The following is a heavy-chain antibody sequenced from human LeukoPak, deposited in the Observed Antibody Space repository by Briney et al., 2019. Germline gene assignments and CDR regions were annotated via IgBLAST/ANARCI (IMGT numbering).Heavy chain of an antibody. D-gene: IGHD3-3*01. J-gene: IGHJ4*02. CDR3: ARVFNFWSGYYRDS. V-gene: IGHV3-7*04. CDR1: GFTFSSYW. Sequence: GGSLRLSCAASGFTFSSYWMSWVRQAPGKGPEWVANIKQDGSEKYYVDSVKGRFTASRDNAKNSLYLQMNSLRAEDTAVYYCARVFNFWSGYYRDSWGQGTLVTVSS. CDR2: IKQDGSEK.